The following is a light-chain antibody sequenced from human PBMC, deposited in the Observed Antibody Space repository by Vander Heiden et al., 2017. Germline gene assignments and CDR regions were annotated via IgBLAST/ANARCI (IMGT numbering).Light chain of an antibody. J-gene: IGLJ1*01. CDR2: RNS. Sequence: QSVLSQPPSTSGTPGQRVTISCSGSSSNIGNNYAYWYQQLPGTAPKLLFYRNSQRTSGVPDRFSDSKSGTSASLAISGLRSEDEGEYYCASWDDRLRGYVFGTGTKVTVL. CDR3: ASWDDRLRGYV. V-gene: IGLV1-47*01. CDR1: SSNIGNNY.